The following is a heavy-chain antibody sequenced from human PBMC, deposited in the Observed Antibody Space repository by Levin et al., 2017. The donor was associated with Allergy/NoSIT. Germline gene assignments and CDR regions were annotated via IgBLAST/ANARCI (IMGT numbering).Heavy chain of an antibody. CDR1: GFTFSTHG. CDR3: AKELWSGGAEGTLQ. J-gene: IGHJ4*02. D-gene: IGHD3-3*01. Sequence: GGSLRLSCAGSGFTFSTHGMHWVRQAPGKGLEWVAAISNDGSDTDYAESLKGRFTISRDNSKDTVYLHMTSLRAEDTAVYYCAKELWSGGAEGTLQWGQGTLVTVSS. CDR2: ISNDGSDT. V-gene: IGHV3-30*18.